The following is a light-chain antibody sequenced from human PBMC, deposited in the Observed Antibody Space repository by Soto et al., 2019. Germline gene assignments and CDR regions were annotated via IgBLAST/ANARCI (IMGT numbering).Light chain of an antibody. CDR2: DVS. Sequence: QSVLTQPASVSGSPGQSITTSCTGTSSDVGGYNYVSWYQQHPGKAPKLMIYDVSNRPSGVSNRFSGSKSGNTASLTISGLQAEDETDYYCISFTSSSTLLFGTGTKVTVL. CDR3: ISFTSSSTLL. J-gene: IGLJ1*01. V-gene: IGLV2-14*01. CDR1: SSDVGGYNY.